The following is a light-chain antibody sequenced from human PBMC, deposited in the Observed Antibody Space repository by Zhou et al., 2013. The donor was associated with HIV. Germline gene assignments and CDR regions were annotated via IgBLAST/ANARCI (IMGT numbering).Light chain of an antibody. CDR1: QTISSN. CDR2: DAS. CDR3: QQYNNWPPYT. J-gene: IGKJ2*01. V-gene: IGKV3-15*01. Sequence: EIVMTQSPTTLSVSLGERATLSCRASQTISSNLAWYQQKPGQAPRLLIYDASNRAAGIPARFSGSVSGTEFSLTISSVQSEDFAVYYCQQYNNWPPYTFGQGTK.